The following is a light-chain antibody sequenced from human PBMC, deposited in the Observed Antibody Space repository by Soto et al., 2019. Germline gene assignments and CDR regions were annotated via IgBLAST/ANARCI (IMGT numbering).Light chain of an antibody. Sequence: DIQLTHSPPTLSASVGCRFTITCRASQTIGTWMAWYQQKPGKAPKLLVYDASTLQSGVASRFSGSGSGTEFTLIISGLQPDDSATYYCQQSYSTPPPTFGGGTKVDIK. CDR1: QTIGTW. V-gene: IGKV1-5*01. CDR2: DAS. J-gene: IGKJ4*01. CDR3: QQSYSTPPPT.